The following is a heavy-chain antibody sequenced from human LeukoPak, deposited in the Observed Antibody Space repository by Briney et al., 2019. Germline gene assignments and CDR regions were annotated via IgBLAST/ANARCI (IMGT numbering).Heavy chain of an antibody. CDR3: ARAAKHFRGGLSFYYMDV. CDR1: GGSISSYY. D-gene: IGHD3-10*01. CDR2: VYHSGGT. J-gene: IGHJ6*03. Sequence: PSETLSLTCTVSGGSISSYYWSWIRQPPGKRLEWIGYVYHSGGTNYNPSLKSRVTISLDTSKNQFSLKVISVTAADTAVYYCARAAKHFRGGLSFYYMDVWGKGTTVTISS. V-gene: IGHV4-59*01.